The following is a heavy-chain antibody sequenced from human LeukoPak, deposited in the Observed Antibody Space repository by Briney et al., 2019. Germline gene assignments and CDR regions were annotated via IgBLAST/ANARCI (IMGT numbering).Heavy chain of an antibody. Sequence: GGSLRLSCAASGFTLSNYGMNWVRQVPGEGLEWVPYISSTSSAKNYADSVKGRFTISRDNAKKSLYLQMNSLRVEDTAVYYCARGGAARPDYWGQGTLVTVSS. CDR1: GFTLSNYG. J-gene: IGHJ4*02. CDR3: ARGGAARPDY. V-gene: IGHV3-48*01. CDR2: ISSTSSAK. D-gene: IGHD6-6*01.